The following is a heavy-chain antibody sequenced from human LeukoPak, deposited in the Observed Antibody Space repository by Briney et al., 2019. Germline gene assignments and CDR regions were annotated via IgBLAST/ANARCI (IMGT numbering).Heavy chain of an antibody. V-gene: IGHV3-74*01. CDR2: INSDGSST. D-gene: IGHD5-18*01. Sequence: GGSLRLSCAASGFTFSSYWMHWVRQAPGKGLVWVSRINSDGSSTSYADSVKGRFTISRDNAKNTLYLQMNSLRAEDTAVYYCARVSGGYSYVGYGMDVWGQGTTVTVSS. CDR3: ARVSGGYSYVGYGMDV. CDR1: GFTFSSYW. J-gene: IGHJ6*02.